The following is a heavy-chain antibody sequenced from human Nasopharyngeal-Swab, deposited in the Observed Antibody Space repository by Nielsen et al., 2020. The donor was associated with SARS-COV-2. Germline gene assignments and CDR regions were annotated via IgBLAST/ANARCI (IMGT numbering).Heavy chain of an antibody. Sequence: WIRQPPGKGLEWIGSIYYSGSTYYNPSLKSRVTISVDTSKNQFSLKLSSVTAADTVVYYCASHDYGDYGVVDYWGQGTLVTVSS. D-gene: IGHD4-17*01. J-gene: IGHJ4*02. V-gene: IGHV4-39*01. CDR3: ASHDYGDYGVVDY. CDR2: IYYSGST.